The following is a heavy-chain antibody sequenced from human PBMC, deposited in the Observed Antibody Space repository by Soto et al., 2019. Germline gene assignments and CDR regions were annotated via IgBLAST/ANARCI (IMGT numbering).Heavy chain of an antibody. Sequence: SETLSLTCSVSGAALNSGNYYRSWIRQVPGKGLEWIGHIYVTGAVDYNPSLRDRITISQDTSERQFSLNLRLVTAADTAVYYCARLRIATNNYKWFDPWGQGTLVTVSS. CDR1: GAALNSGNYY. J-gene: IGHJ5*02. CDR2: IYVTGAV. D-gene: IGHD2-21*01. CDR3: ARLRIATNNYKWFDP. V-gene: IGHV4-31*03.